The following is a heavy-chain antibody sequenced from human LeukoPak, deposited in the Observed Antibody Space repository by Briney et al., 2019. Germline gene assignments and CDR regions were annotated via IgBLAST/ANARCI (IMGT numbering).Heavy chain of an antibody. J-gene: IGHJ3*02. V-gene: IGHV1-2*02. CDR3: AREFNTYYYGSGCHDAFDI. CDR2: ITPYSGGT. Sequence: ASVKVSCKASGYTFTDYYIHWVRQAPGQGLEWMGWITPYSGGTDYAQKFQGRVTMTMDTSISTVYMELSRLRSDDTAVYYCAREFNTYYYGSGCHDAFDIWGQGTEVTVS. CDR1: GYTFTDYY. D-gene: IGHD3-10*01.